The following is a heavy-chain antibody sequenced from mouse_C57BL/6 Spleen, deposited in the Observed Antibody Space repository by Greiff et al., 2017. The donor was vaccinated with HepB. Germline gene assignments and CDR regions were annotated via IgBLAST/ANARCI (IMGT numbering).Heavy chain of an antibody. J-gene: IGHJ1*03. Sequence: EVKLVESGPGLVKPSQSLSLTCSVTGYSITSGYYWNWIRQFPGNKLEWMGYISYDGSNNYNPSLKNRISITRDTSKNQFFLKLNSVTTEDTATYYCAREGALSYGSSYWYFDVWGTGTTVTVSS. CDR3: AREGALSYGSSYWYFDV. CDR2: ISYDGSN. D-gene: IGHD1-1*01. V-gene: IGHV3-6*01. CDR1: GYSITSGYY.